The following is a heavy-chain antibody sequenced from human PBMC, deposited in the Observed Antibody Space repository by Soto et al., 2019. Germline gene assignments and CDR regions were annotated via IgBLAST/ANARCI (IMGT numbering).Heavy chain of an antibody. CDR3: ARASYYTPHYYMDV. CDR1: GGSISSYY. Sequence: PSETLSLTCTVSGGSISSYYWSWIRQPPGKGLEWIGYIYYSGSTNYNPSLKSRVTISVDTSKNQFSLKLSSVTAADTAVYYCARASYYTPHYYMDVRGKGTTVTVSS. V-gene: IGHV4-59*01. D-gene: IGHD3-3*01. J-gene: IGHJ6*03. CDR2: IYYSGST.